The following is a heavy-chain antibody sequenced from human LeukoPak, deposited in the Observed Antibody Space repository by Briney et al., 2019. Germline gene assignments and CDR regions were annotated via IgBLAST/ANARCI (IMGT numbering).Heavy chain of an antibody. CDR2: IYYSGST. Sequence: SQTLSLTCTVSGGSISRGGYFRSWIRQHPGKVLECFGYIYYSGSTYYNPSLKSRDTLSVVTSKNEFSMKLSSVTAADSAVYYCARERSITEACNEERDWFDPWGQGTLVTVSS. J-gene: IGHJ5*02. D-gene: IGHD6-13*01. CDR1: GGSISRGGYF. CDR3: ARERSITEACNEERDWFDP. V-gene: IGHV4-31*03.